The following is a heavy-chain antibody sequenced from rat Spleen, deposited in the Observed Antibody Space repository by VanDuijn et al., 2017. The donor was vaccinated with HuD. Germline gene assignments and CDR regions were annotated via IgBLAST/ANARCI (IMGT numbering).Heavy chain of an antibody. CDR3: AKDMSRTIAARSYWYFDF. CDR1: GFTFSNYD. Sequence: EVQLVESGGGLVQPGRSLKLSCAASGFTFSNYDMAWVRQAPTKGLEWVASISYDGGSTYYRDSVKGRFTISRDNSKSTLYLQMESLRSEDTATYYCAKDMSRTIAARSYWYFDFWGPGTMVTVSS. J-gene: IGHJ1*01. CDR2: ISYDGGST. D-gene: IGHD1-2*01. V-gene: IGHV5-20*01.